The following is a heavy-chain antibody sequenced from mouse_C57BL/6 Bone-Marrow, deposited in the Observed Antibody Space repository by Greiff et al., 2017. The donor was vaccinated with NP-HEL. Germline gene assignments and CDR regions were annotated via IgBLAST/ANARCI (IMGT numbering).Heavy chain of an antibody. Sequence: VQLKESGGGLVKPGGSLKLSCAASGFTFSDYGMHWVRQAPEKGLEWVAYISSGSSTIYYADTVKGRFTISRDNAKNTLFLQMTSLRSEDTAMYYCAAYYYGSSGYYAMDYWGQGTSVTVSS. CDR1: GFTFSDYG. CDR3: AAYYYGSSGYYAMDY. CDR2: ISSGSSTI. V-gene: IGHV5-17*01. J-gene: IGHJ4*01. D-gene: IGHD1-1*01.